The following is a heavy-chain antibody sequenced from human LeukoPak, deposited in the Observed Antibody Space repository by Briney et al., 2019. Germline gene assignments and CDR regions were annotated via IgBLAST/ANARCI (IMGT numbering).Heavy chain of an antibody. CDR2: INHSGST. Sequence: SETLSLTXAVYGGSFSGYYWSWIRQPPGKGLEWIGEINHSGSQPPGKGLEWIGEINHSGSTHYNPSLKSRVTISVDTSKNQFSLKLSSVTAADTAVYYCAAQMATFDYWGQGTLVTVSS. CDR3: AAQMATFDY. D-gene: IGHD5-24*01. J-gene: IGHJ4*02. V-gene: IGHV4-34*01. CDR1: GGSFSGYY.